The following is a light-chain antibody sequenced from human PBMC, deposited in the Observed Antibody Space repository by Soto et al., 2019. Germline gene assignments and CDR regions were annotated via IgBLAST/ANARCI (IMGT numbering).Light chain of an antibody. CDR3: AAWHDSLNGTI. Sequence: QSVLTQPPSASGTPGQRVTISCSGSSSNIGSNTVDWYQQFPGTAPKRLIYSNNQRPSGVPDRFSGSKSGTSASLAISGLQSEDEADYYCAAWHDSLNGTIFGGGTKVTVL. CDR2: SNN. CDR1: SSNIGSNT. J-gene: IGLJ2*01. V-gene: IGLV1-44*01.